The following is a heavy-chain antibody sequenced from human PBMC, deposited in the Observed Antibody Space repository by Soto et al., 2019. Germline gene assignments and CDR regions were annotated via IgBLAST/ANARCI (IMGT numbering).Heavy chain of an antibody. V-gene: IGHV3-11*01. J-gene: IGHJ3*02. CDR1: RFTFSDYY. CDR2: ISSSGTGI. Sequence: QVQLVGSGGGLVKPGGSLRLSCAASRFTFSDYYMTWIRQGPGKGLEWVSYISSSGTGIYYPDSVKGRFTISRDNAKNSLYLQMSSLRAEDTAVYYCARAYSDAFDIWGQGTMVTVSS. CDR3: ARAYSDAFDI. D-gene: IGHD2-15*01.